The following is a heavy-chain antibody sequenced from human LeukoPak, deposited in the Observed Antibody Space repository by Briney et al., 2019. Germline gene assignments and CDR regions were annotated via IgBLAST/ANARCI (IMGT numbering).Heavy chain of an antibody. Sequence: GGSLRLSCAASGFTFSSSAMSWVRQAPGKGLEWVSAISGNGGSTYFADSVKGRFTISRDNSKNTLYLQMNSLRAEDTAVYYCAKDLGGYYFDAFDIWGQGTMVTVSS. D-gene: IGHD3-22*01. CDR1: GFTFSSSA. CDR3: AKDLGGYYFDAFDI. CDR2: ISGNGGST. V-gene: IGHV3-23*01. J-gene: IGHJ3*02.